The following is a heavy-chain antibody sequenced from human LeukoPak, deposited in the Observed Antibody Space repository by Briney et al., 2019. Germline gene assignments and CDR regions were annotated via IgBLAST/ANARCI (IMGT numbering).Heavy chain of an antibody. CDR1: GFTFSSYS. Sequence: GGSLRLSCAASGFTFSSYSMNWVRQAPGKGLEWVSSISSSSSYIYYADSVKGRFTISRDNAKNSLYLQMNSMRAEDTAVYYCAGVVNPGLYYYYGMDVWGQGTTVTVSS. CDR2: ISSSSSYI. CDR3: AGVVNPGLYYYYGMDV. J-gene: IGHJ6*02. V-gene: IGHV3-21*01. D-gene: IGHD1-14*01.